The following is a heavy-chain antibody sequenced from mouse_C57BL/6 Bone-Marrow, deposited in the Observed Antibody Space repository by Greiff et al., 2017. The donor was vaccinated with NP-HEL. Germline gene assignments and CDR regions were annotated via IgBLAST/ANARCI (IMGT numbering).Heavy chain of an antibody. D-gene: IGHD1-1*01. CDR3: TRGLTTVVNYAMDY. V-gene: IGHV1-15*01. Sequence: VQLQQSGAELVRPGASVTLSCKASGYTFTDYVMHWVKQTPVHGLEWIGAIDPETGGTAYNQKFKGKAILTADKSSSTAYMELRSLTSEDSAVYYCTRGLTTVVNYAMDYWGQGTSVTVSS. CDR1: GYTFTDYV. CDR2: IDPETGGT. J-gene: IGHJ4*01.